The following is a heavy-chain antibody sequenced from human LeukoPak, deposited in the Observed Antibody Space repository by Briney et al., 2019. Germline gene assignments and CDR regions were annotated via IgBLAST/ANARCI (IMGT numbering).Heavy chain of an antibody. D-gene: IGHD5-18*01. CDR2: ITPNGGST. CDR1: GFTFNNYA. Sequence: PGGSLRLSCAASGFTFNNYAMSWVRQAPGKGLEWVSGITPNGGSTYYADSMKGRFTISRDNSKNTVYLQMNSLRVEDTAAYYCARDEGWIQLYFRGQGTLVTVSS. J-gene: IGHJ4*02. V-gene: IGHV3-23*01. CDR3: ARDEGWIQLYF.